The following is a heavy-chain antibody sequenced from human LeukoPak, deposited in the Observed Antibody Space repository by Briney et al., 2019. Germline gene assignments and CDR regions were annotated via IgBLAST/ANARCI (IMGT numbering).Heavy chain of an antibody. J-gene: IGHJ5*01. CDR2: TYHRSKWYN. V-gene: IGHV6-1*01. CDR1: GDSASSKSAA. D-gene: IGHD6-13*01. Sequence: QTLSLTCAISGDSASSKSAAWDWVRQSPTRGLEWLGWTYHRSKWYNDYAVSVKSRRIINPDTPNNQISLQMNSVTPDDTAVYYCARLAAAGNGFDSWGQGTLVTVSS. CDR3: ARLAAAGNGFDS.